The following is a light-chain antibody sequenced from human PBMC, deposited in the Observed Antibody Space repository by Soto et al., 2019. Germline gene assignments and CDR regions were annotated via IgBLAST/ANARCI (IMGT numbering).Light chain of an antibody. Sequence: QSVLTQPRSVSGSPGQSVTISCTGTSSDVGGYNYVSWYQQHPGKAPKLMIYDVSKRPSGVPDRFSGSKSGNTASLTISGLQVEDEADYYCCSYAGSYTPVFGGGTKLTVL. V-gene: IGLV2-11*01. CDR2: DVS. CDR1: SSDVGGYNY. J-gene: IGLJ2*01. CDR3: CSYAGSYTPV.